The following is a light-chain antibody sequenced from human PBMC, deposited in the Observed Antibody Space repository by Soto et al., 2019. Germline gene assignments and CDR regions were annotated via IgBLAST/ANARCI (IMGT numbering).Light chain of an antibody. CDR3: QQYYSCPIT. Sequence: DIQMTQSPSSLSASVGDRVTITCRASQSISSYLNWYQQKPGKAPKLLIYAASSLQSGVPSRFSGSGSGTDFTLTISSLQPEDFATYYCQQYYSCPITFGQGTRLEIK. J-gene: IGKJ5*01. CDR2: AAS. V-gene: IGKV1-39*01. CDR1: QSISSY.